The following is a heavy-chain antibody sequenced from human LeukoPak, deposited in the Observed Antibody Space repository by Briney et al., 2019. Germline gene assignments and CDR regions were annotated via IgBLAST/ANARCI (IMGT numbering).Heavy chain of an antibody. CDR3: AKIYCTRTTCPSYWYGMDV. Sequence: PGGSLRLSCAASGFTVSSNYMSWVRQAPGKGLEWVSVIYSGGSTYYADSVKGRFTISRDNSKNTLYLQVNSLRAEDTAVYYCAKIYCTRTTCPSYWYGMDVWGQGTTVTVSS. J-gene: IGHJ6*02. CDR2: IYSGGST. V-gene: IGHV3-53*01. D-gene: IGHD2-2*01. CDR1: GFTVSSNY.